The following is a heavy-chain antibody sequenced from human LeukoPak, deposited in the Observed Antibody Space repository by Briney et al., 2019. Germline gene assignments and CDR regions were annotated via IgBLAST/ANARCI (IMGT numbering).Heavy chain of an antibody. D-gene: IGHD3-16*02. CDR2: IHHDGSNK. V-gene: IGHV3-30*02. CDR3: AKLSGDAFDI. Sequence: GGSLRLSCAASGFTFSSYGMHWVRQAPGKGLDWVAFIHHDGSNKYYADSVKGRFTISRDNSKNTLYLQMNSLRAEDTAVYYCAKLSGDAFDIWGQGTMVTVSS. CDR1: GFTFSSYG. J-gene: IGHJ3*02.